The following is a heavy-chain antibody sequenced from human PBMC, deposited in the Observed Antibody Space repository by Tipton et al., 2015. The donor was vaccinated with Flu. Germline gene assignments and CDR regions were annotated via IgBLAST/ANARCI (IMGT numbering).Heavy chain of an antibody. Sequence: SLRLSCAASGFTFSDHYMEWVRQAPGKGLEWVGRSRNKANSYTTEYAASVKGRFTISRDDSKNSLFLQMNSLKSEDTAVYYCARDYCSGGTCYVAPWGQGTLVTVSS. CDR2: SRNKANSYTT. D-gene: IGHD2-15*01. J-gene: IGHJ5*02. V-gene: IGHV3-72*01. CDR3: ARDYCSGGTCYVAP. CDR1: GFTFSDHY.